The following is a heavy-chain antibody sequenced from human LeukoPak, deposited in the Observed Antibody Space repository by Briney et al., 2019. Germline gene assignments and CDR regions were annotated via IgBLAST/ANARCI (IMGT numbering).Heavy chain of an antibody. V-gene: IGHV5-51*01. D-gene: IGHD3-10*01. CDR1: GYSFTSYW. CDR2: IYPGDSDT. CDR3: AREESYYYGSGSQN. Sequence: GESLKISCKGSGYSFTSYWIGWVRQMPGKGLEWMGIIYPGDSDTRYSPSFQFQVTSSADKSTSTAYLQWSSLKASDTAMYDCAREESYYYGSGSQNWGQGTLVTVSS. J-gene: IGHJ4*02.